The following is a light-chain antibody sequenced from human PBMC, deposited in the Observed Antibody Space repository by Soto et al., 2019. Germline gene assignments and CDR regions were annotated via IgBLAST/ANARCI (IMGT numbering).Light chain of an antibody. V-gene: IGLV2-14*01. Sequence: QSALTQPASVSGSPGQSITISCTGTTSDIGGYNYVSWYQQHPGKAPKLMIYEVSNRPSGGSNRFSGSKSGNTASLTISGLQTEDEADYYCTSYTRVSSWVFGGGTKLTVL. J-gene: IGLJ3*02. CDR3: TSYTRVSSWV. CDR2: EVS. CDR1: TSDIGGYNY.